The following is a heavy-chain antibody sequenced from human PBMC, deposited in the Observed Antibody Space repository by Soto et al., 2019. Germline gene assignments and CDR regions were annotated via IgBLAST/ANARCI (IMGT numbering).Heavy chain of an antibody. Sequence: QVQLVQSGAEVKKPGSSVKVSCKASGGTFSSYAISWVRQAPGQGLEWMGGIIPIFGTANYAQKFQGRVTITADESTSTAYMELSSLRSEDTAVYYCASRGYSYGRERYYYYGMAVWGQGTTVTVSS. CDR1: GGTFSSYA. D-gene: IGHD5-18*01. J-gene: IGHJ6*02. V-gene: IGHV1-69*01. CDR2: IIPIFGTA. CDR3: ASRGYSYGRERYYYYGMAV.